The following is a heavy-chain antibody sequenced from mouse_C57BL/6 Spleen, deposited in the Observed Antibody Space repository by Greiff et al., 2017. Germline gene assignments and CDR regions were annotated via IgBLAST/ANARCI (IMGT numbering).Heavy chain of an antibody. CDR3: ARRAYGTRDY. J-gene: IGHJ4*01. CDR2: IWRGGNT. V-gene: IGHV2-2*01. Sequence: VKLQESGPGLVQPSQSLSITCTVSGYSLTSYGVHWVRQSPGKGLEWLGVIWRGGNTDYNAECICKVSIIKDNSKSQVFFEMNSLQADDTAVYYWARRAYGTRDYWGQGTTLTVSS. D-gene: IGHD1-1*01. CDR1: GYSLTSYG.